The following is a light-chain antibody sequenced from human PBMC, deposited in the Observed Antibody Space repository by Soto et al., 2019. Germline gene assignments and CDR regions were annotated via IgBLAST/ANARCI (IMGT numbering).Light chain of an antibody. Sequence: EIVLTQSPGTLSLSPGERATLSCRASQSVSSSYLAWYQQKPGQAPRLLIYGASSRATDIPPRFSGSGSGTDFTLTIDNLEPEDFAIYFCQQRSSWPLTFGGGTKVDIK. CDR1: QSVSSSY. CDR2: GAS. CDR3: QQRSSWPLT. V-gene: IGKV3D-20*02. J-gene: IGKJ4*02.